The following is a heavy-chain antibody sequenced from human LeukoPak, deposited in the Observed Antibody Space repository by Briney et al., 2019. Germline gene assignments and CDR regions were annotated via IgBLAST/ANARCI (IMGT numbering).Heavy chain of an antibody. CDR1: GVTINSSGYS. J-gene: IGHJ3*02. CDR3: ARNFVKTSSPDAYDT. CDR2: ISYNGDN. D-gene: IGHD2/OR15-2a*01. Sequence: SETLSLTCTVSGVTINSSGYSWIWMPQPPGKGLVWIGAISYNGDNSYNPFLKRRISISANASTNQFSLTLTPVTAADTAGYFCARNFVKTSSPDAYDTSGERKMVTASS. V-gene: IGHV4-31*03.